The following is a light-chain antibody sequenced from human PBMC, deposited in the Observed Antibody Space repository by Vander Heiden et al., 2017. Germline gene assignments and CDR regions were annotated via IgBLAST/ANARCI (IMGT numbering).Light chain of an antibody. CDR1: PIVLHNNGHNY. CDR3: LQALPTFT. V-gene: IGKV2-28*01. CDR2: LGS. Sequence: SPLSLPVTPGEPASISCRSSPIVLHNNGHNYLEWYVQKPGQSPQVLIYLGSYRASGVPDRFSGSFSGTEFILKISRVEAEDVGVYYCLQALPTFTFGGGTKVEIK. J-gene: IGKJ4*01.